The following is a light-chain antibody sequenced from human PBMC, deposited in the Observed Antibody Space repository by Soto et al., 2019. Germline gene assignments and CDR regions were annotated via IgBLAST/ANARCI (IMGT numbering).Light chain of an antibody. Sequence: DIQMTRSPSTLSASVGDRVXITCRASQSISSWLAWYQQKPGKAPKLLIYDASSLESGFPSRFSGSGSGSDFTLTISRLEPEDFAVYYCQQYGSSPPTFGQGTKVDIK. J-gene: IGKJ1*01. V-gene: IGKV1-5*01. CDR2: DAS. CDR1: QSISSW. CDR3: QQYGSSPPT.